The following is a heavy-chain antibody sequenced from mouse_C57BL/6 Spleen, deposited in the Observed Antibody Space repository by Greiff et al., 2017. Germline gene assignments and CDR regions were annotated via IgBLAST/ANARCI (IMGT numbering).Heavy chain of an antibody. CDR2: ISNGGGSS. V-gene: IGHV5-12*01. CDR1: GFTFSDYY. J-gene: IGHJ4*01. CDR3: ARQTGTGYYAMDY. D-gene: IGHD4-1*01. Sequence: EVKLVESGGGLVQPGGSLKLSCAASGFTFSDYYMYWVRQTPEKRLEWVAYISNGGGSSYNPDTVYGRFTISSDNARNNLYRQMSRLKSEDTAMYYCARQTGTGYYAMDYWGQGTSVTVSS.